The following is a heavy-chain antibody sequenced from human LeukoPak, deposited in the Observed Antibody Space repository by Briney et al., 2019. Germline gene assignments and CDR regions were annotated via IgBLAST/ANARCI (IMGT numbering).Heavy chain of an antibody. CDR2: ISSSGSYI. V-gene: IGHV3-21*01. CDR3: ARSRSSGWSEFDY. CDR1: GLTFNSYS. Sequence: GGSLRLSCAASGLTFNSYSMNWVRQAPGKGLEWVSSISSSGSYIYHADSVKGRFTISRDNAKNSLYLQMNSLRAEDTAVYYCARSRSSGWSEFDYWGQGTLVTVSS. D-gene: IGHD6-19*01. J-gene: IGHJ4*02.